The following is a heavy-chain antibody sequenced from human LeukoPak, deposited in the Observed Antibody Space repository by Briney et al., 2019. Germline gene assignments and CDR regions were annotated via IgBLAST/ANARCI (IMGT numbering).Heavy chain of an antibody. J-gene: IGHJ4*02. Sequence: GGSLRLSCAASGFTFSRYWMHWVRQAPGKGLVRVSRIKFDGSWTNYVDSVKGRFTISRDNAKSTLYLQMNSLRAEDTAVYYCVRDGDGYNFNNWGQGTLVTVSS. V-gene: IGHV3-74*01. D-gene: IGHD5-24*01. CDR1: GFTFSRYW. CDR2: IKFDGSWT. CDR3: VRDGDGYNFNN.